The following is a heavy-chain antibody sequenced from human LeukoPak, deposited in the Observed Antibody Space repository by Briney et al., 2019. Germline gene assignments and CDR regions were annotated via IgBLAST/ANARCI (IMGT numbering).Heavy chain of an antibody. CDR2: IHYSGST. CDR1: GGSISSSSYY. D-gene: IGHD6-19*01. Sequence: SETLSLTCAVSGGSISSSSYYWNWMRQPPGKGLEWIGYIHYSGSTKYNPSLKSRVTISVDTSKNQFSLKLSSVTAADTAVYYCARWYSSGWAFDYWGQGTLVPVSS. V-gene: IGHV4-61*05. CDR3: ARWYSSGWAFDY. J-gene: IGHJ4*02.